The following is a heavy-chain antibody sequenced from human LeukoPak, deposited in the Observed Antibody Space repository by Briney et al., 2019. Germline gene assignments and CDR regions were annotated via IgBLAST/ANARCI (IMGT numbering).Heavy chain of an antibody. V-gene: IGHV3-7*01. Sequence: LPGGSLRLSCAASGFTFSSYWMSWVRQAPGKGLEWVANIKQDGSEKYYVDSVKGRFTISRDNAKNSLYLQMNSLRAEDTAVYYCVRDSMDYGDYSFDYWGQGTLVTVSS. CDR1: GFTFSSYW. D-gene: IGHD4-17*01. CDR3: VRDSMDYGDYSFDY. CDR2: IKQDGSEK. J-gene: IGHJ4*02.